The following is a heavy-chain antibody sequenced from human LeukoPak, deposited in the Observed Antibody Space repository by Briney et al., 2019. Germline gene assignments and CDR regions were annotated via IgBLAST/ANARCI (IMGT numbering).Heavy chain of an antibody. V-gene: IGHV4-39*07. CDR3: ARVTGWNPLQAAHLDY. D-gene: IGHD1-1*01. CDR1: GGSISSSTYY. J-gene: IGHJ4*02. Sequence: SETLSLTCTVSGGSISSSTYYWGWIRQPPGKGLEWIGSLYYSGSTYYNPSLKSRITISVDTSKNQFSLKLSSVTAADTAVYYCARVTGWNPLQAAHLDYWGQGTLVTVSS. CDR2: LYYSGST.